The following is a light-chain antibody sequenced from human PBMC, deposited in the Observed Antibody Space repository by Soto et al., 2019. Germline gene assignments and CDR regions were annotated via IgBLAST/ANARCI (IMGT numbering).Light chain of an antibody. CDR1: QDISNY. J-gene: IGKJ5*01. CDR2: AAS. CDR3: QQYDSYPIT. V-gene: IGKV1-16*02. Sequence: DIQMTQSPSSLSASVGDRVTITCRASQDISNYLAWFQQKPGKAPKSLIYAASNLESGVPPKFSGSASGTDFTLTISSLQPEDFATYYCQQYDSYPITFGQGTRLEIK.